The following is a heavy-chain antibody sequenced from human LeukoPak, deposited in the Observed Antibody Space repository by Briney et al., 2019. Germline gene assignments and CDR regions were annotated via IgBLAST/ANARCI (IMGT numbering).Heavy chain of an antibody. CDR1: GYTFSSYG. Sequence: ASVKVSCKASGYTFSSYGISWVRQAPGQGLEWMGIINPSGGSTSYAQKVQDRVTMTTDTSTSTAYMELRSLRSDDTAVYFCARGHYSDYRDAFDIWGQGTMVTVSS. J-gene: IGHJ3*02. V-gene: IGHV1-18*01. CDR2: INPSGGST. D-gene: IGHD4-11*01. CDR3: ARGHYSDYRDAFDI.